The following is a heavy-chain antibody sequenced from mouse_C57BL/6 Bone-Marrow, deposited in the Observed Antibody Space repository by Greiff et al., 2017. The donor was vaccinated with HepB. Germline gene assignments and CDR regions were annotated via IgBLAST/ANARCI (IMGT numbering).Heavy chain of an antibody. Sequence: VKLQESGPGLVAPSQSLSITCPVSGFSLTSFAISWVRQPPGKGLEWLGVIWTGGGTNYNSALKSRLSISKDKSKSQVFLKMNSLQTDDTARYYCARNYYGSRFDYWGQGTTLTVSS. CDR1: GFSLTSFA. CDR2: IWTGGGT. D-gene: IGHD1-1*01. CDR3: ARNYYGSRFDY. J-gene: IGHJ2*01. V-gene: IGHV2-9-1*01.